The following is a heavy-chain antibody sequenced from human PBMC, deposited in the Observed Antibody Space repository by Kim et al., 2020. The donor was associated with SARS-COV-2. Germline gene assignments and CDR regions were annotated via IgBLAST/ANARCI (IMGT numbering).Heavy chain of an antibody. CDR3: ARLHLRYAPPDY. CDR2: VFHTGST. V-gene: IGHV4-34*12. J-gene: IGHJ4*02. CDR1: GGTLSGYS. D-gene: IGHD3-9*01. Sequence: SETLSLSCVVSGGTLSGYSWSWIRQPPGKGLEWIGAVFHTGSTHYNPSLKSRVTISIDTSMSQFSLKLNSMSAADTAMYYCARLHLRYAPPDYWGQGTLVTVSS.